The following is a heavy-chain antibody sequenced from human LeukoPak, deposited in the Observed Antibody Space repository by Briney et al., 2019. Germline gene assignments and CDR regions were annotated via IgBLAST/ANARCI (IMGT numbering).Heavy chain of an antibody. CDR3: ARDEIFGVVMAVY. CDR2: INPNSGGT. V-gene: IGHV1-2*02. CDR1: GYTFTGYY. Sequence: ASVTVSCKASGYTFTGYYMHWVRQAPGQGLEWMGWINPNSGGTNYAQKFQGRVTMTRDTSISTAYMELSRLRSDDTAVYYCARDEIFGVVMAVYWGQGTLVTVSS. D-gene: IGHD3-3*01. J-gene: IGHJ4*02.